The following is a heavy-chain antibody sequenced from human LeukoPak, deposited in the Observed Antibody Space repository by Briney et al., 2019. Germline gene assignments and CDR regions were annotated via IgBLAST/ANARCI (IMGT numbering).Heavy chain of an antibody. Sequence: GGSLRLSCAASGFSFSSYAMNWVRQGPGKGLEWVSYISASSGTIHYADSVRGRFTISRDNAKNSLYLQMNSLRGEDTAVYFCGRVATYYYDTSVYFAYGGKGARVPVSS. D-gene: IGHD3-22*01. J-gene: IGHJ4*02. CDR2: ISASSGTI. CDR1: GFSFSSYA. V-gene: IGHV3-48*04. CDR3: GRVATYYYDTSVYFAY.